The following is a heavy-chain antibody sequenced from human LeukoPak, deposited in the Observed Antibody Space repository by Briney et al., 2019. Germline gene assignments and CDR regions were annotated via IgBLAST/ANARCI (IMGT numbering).Heavy chain of an antibody. CDR1: SGSITGYY. D-gene: IGHD4-11*01. CDR2: VHFSGTT. CDR3: AREQYLAYDVFGF. Sequence: SETPSLTCTVSSGSITGYYWSWIRQPPGRGLEWIGYVHFSGTTSFNPSLKSRVTISVDTSKNQFSLRLSSMTAADTAVYYCAREQYLAYDVFGFWGQGTMVTVSS. V-gene: IGHV4-59*01. J-gene: IGHJ3*01.